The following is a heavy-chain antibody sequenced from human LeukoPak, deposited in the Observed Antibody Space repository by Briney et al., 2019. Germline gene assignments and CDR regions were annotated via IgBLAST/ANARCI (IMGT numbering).Heavy chain of an antibody. Sequence: GGSLRLSCAASGFTFDDYGMSWVRQAPGKGLEWVSGINWNGGGTGYADSVKGRFTISRDNAKNSLYLQMNSLRAEDTALYYCARRSPSDYMDVWGKGTTVTVSS. CDR1: GFTFDDYG. J-gene: IGHJ6*03. D-gene: IGHD6-19*01. CDR2: INWNGGGT. V-gene: IGHV3-20*04. CDR3: ARRSPSDYMDV.